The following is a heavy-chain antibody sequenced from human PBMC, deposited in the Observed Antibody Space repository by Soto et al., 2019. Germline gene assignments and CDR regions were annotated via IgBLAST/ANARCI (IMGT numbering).Heavy chain of an antibody. V-gene: IGHV1-69*01. CDR2: IIPIFGTA. CDR1: GGTFSSYA. J-gene: IGHJ4*02. CDR3: ARVGMRWYSSGWSVHFDY. D-gene: IGHD6-19*01. Sequence: QVQLMQSGAEVKKPGSSVKVSCKASGGTFSSYAISWVRQAPGQGLEWMGGIIPIFGTANYAQKFQGRVTITADESTSTASMELSSLRSEDTAVYYCARVGMRWYSSGWSVHFDYWGQGTLVTVSS.